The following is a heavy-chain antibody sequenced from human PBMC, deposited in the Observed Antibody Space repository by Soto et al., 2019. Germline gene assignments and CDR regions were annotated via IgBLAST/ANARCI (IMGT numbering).Heavy chain of an antibody. D-gene: IGHD5-18*01. CDR1: GGSISSSSYY. J-gene: IGHJ4*02. CDR2: IYYSGST. V-gene: IGHV4-39*01. CDR3: ARRRRYSYGGRITMTHFDY. Sequence: PSETLSLTCTVSGGSISSSSYYWGWIRQPPGKGLEWIGSIYYSGSTYYNPSLQSRVTISVDTSKNQFSLKLSSVTAADTAVYYCARRRRYSYGGRITMTHFDYWGQGTLVTVSS.